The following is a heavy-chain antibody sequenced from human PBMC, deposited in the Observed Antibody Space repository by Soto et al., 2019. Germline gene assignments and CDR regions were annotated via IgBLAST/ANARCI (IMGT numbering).Heavy chain of an antibody. D-gene: IGHD1-26*01. CDR2: ISDDGSNK. J-gene: IGHJ4*02. CDR1: GFTFSSYA. V-gene: IGHV3-30-3*01. CDR3: AGELTGATDY. Sequence: QVQLVESGGGVVQPGRSLRLSCAASGFTFSSYAMHWVRQAPGKGLEWVAVISDDGSNKYYADSVKGRFTISRDNSKNTLYLQMNSLRAEDTAVYYCAGELTGATDYWGQGTLVTVSS.